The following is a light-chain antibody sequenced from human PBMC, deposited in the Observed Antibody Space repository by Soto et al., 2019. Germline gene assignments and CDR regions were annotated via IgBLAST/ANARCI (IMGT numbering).Light chain of an antibody. CDR2: EVT. CDR1: RSDVGGYNY. J-gene: IGLJ2*01. Sequence: QSVLTQPASVSGSPGQSITISCTGTRSDVGGYNYVSWYQQHPGKAPKLIIYEVTNRPSGVSHRFSGSKSVNTASLTIPGLQAQAEADYYCSSFTTTTTLAVAFGGGTKVTVL. CDR3: SSFTTTTTLAVA. V-gene: IGLV2-14*01.